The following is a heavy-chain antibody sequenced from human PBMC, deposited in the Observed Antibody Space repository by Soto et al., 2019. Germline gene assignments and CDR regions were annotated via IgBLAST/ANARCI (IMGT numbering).Heavy chain of an antibody. Sequence: QVQLVQSGAEVRKPGASVKVSCKASGYTFSTSGMSWLRQAPGQGLEWMGWISTYNGDTNDAPKFQDRVTMTSDTSTSTVYTELRSLRSDDTAVYYCARAGAAPYYYYGMDVWGQGTRVTVSS. J-gene: IGHJ6*02. V-gene: IGHV1-18*01. CDR1: GYTFSTSG. CDR2: ISTYNGDT. D-gene: IGHD2-15*01. CDR3: ARAGAAPYYYYGMDV.